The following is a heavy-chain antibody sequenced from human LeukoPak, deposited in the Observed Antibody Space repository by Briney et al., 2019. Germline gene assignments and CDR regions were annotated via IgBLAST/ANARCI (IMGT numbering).Heavy chain of an antibody. J-gene: IGHJ4*02. CDR2: ITSDSKII. CDR1: TFTFSTYS. D-gene: IGHD5-12*01. V-gene: IGHV3-48*04. Sequence: GGSLRLTCSASTFTFSTYSMNWVRRAPGKGLEWVSYITSDSKIIHYADSVKGRFTISRDNAKNSLYLQMNSLRAEDTALYYCARTSTTGYTNDYWGQGTLVTVSS. CDR3: ARTSTTGYTNDY.